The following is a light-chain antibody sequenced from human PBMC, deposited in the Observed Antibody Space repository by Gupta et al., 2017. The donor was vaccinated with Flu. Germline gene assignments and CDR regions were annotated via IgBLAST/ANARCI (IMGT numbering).Light chain of an antibody. V-gene: IGKV3-20*01. CDR3: HHYGTSPYT. Sequence: ENVTLSCRAGESVNRNHLAWYQQKPGQAPRLLMYGTSNRAPGIPDRFSGGGSGTDFTLTINRLEPEDSAVFYCHHYGTSPYTFGQGTNLEIK. J-gene: IGKJ2*01. CDR1: ESVNRNH. CDR2: GTS.